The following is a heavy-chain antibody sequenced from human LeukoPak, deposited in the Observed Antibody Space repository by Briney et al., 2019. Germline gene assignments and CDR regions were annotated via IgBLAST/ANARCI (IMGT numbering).Heavy chain of an antibody. CDR3: ARDIVVVVAATYYYYYGMDV. CDR1: GFTFSSYW. V-gene: IGHV3-7*01. D-gene: IGHD2-15*01. J-gene: IGHJ6*02. Sequence: GGSLRLSCAASGFTFSSYWMSWVRQAPGKGLEWVANIKQDGSEKYYVDSVKGRFTISRDNAKNSLYLQMNSLRAEDTAVYYCARDIVVVVAATYYYYYGMDVWGQGTTVIVSS. CDR2: IKQDGSEK.